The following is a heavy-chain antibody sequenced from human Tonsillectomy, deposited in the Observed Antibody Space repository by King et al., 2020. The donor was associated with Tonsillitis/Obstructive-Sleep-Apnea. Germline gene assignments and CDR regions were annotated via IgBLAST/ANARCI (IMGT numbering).Heavy chain of an antibody. CDR1: ADSISSYY. V-gene: IGHV4-59*01. Sequence: QLQESGPGLVKPSETLSLTCTVSADSISSYYWSWVRQPPGKGLEWVGYIYHTGSTNYNPSLKSRVTISIDTSKDHFSLKLTSVTAADTAVYYCASSPNSGWGNHFDYWGQGTLVTVSS. D-gene: IGHD6-19*01. J-gene: IGHJ4*02. CDR2: IYHTGST. CDR3: ASSPNSGWGNHFDY.